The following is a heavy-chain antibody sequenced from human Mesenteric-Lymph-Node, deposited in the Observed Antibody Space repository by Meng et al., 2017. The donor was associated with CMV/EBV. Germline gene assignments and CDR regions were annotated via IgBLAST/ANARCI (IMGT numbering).Heavy chain of an antibody. Sequence: SETLSLTCSVSGGPISNNDWAWIRQPPGKGLEWIGYIYYSGGTNYNPSLKSRIAISIDTSKNQLSLNVRSVTAADTAVYYCARWSKRKGGLMNWFDPWGLGILVTVSS. CDR2: IYYSGGT. CDR3: ARWSKRKGGLMNWFDP. V-gene: IGHV4-59*01. CDR1: GGPISNND. D-gene: IGHD3-3*01. J-gene: IGHJ5*02.